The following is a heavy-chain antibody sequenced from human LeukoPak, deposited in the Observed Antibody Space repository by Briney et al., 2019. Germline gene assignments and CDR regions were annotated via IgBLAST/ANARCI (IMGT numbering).Heavy chain of an antibody. V-gene: IGHV3-11*04. Sequence: PGGSLRLSCAASGFTFSDYYMSWIRQAPGKGLEWVSYISSSGSTIYYADSVKGRFTVSRDNAKNSLYLQMNSLRAEDTAVYYCATLLTKYDSSGYYYWGQGTLVTVSS. CDR2: ISSSGSTI. D-gene: IGHD3-22*01. CDR1: GFTFSDYY. CDR3: ATLLTKYDSSGYYY. J-gene: IGHJ4*02.